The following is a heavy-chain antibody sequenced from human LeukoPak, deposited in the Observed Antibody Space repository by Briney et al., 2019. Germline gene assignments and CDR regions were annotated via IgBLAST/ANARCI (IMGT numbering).Heavy chain of an antibody. CDR1: GYTFTSYD. J-gene: IGHJ6*02. D-gene: IGHD6-13*01. V-gene: IGHV1-8*01. CDR2: MNPNSGNT. Sequence: ASVKVSCKASGYTFTSYDINWVRQATGRGLEWMGWMNPNSGNTGYAQKFQGRVTMTRNTSISTAYMELSSLRSEDTAVYYCARADLSIAAAGTRGYYYYYGMDVWGQGTTVTVSS. CDR3: ARADLSIAAAGTRGYYYYYGMDV.